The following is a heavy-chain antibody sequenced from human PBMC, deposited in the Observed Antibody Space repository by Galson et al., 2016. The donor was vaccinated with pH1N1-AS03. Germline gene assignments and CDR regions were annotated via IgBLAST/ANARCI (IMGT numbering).Heavy chain of an antibody. D-gene: IGHD5-18*01. CDR3: VKDFDKYTFGYGTFFDY. V-gene: IGHV3-9*01. CDR2: ISWNSGSK. CDR1: GFTFDDYA. J-gene: IGHJ4*02. Sequence: SLRLSCAASGFTFDDYAMHWVRQAPGKGLEWVSGISWNSGSKAYSDSVKGRFTISRDNAKNSLYLQMGILRPEDTALYYCVKDFDKYTFGYGTFFDYWGQGTLVTVSS.